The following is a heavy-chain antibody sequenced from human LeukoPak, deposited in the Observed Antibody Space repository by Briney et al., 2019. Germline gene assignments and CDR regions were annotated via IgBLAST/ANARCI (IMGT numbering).Heavy chain of an antibody. CDR3: ALVHYTSGWYNYFDY. J-gene: IGHJ4*02. D-gene: IGHD6-19*01. CDR1: GYSISSGFY. CDR2: FSHSGST. V-gene: IGHV4-38-2*02. Sequence: SETLSLTCTVSGYSISSGFYWGWIRQPPGKGLEWIGSFSHSGSTYYNPSLKSRVTISIDTSRNQFPLKLTSVTAADTAVYYCALVHYTSGWYNYFDYWGQGTLVTVSS.